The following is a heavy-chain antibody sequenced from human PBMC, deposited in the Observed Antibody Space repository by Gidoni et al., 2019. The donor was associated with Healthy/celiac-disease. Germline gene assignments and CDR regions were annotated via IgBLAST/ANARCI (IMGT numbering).Heavy chain of an antibody. CDR2: ISSSGSTL. D-gene: IGHD6-19*01. Sequence: EVQLVESGGGLVQPGGSLRLSCAASGFTFSSYEMNWVRQAPGKGLEWVSYISSSGSTLYYADSVKGRFTISRDNAKNSLYLQMNSLRAEDTAVYYCAREPAVAGLLYYYYGMDVWGQGTTVTVSS. V-gene: IGHV3-48*03. J-gene: IGHJ6*02. CDR3: AREPAVAGLLYYYYGMDV. CDR1: GFTFSSYE.